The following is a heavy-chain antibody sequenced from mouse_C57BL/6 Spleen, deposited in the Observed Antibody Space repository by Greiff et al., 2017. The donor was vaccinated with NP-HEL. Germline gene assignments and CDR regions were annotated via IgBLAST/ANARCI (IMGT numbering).Heavy chain of an antibody. V-gene: IGHV7-3*01. CDR2: IRNKANGYTT. CDR1: GFTFTDYY. J-gene: IGHJ2*01. Sequence: EVKLVESGGGLVQPGGSLSLSCAASGFTFTDYYMSWVRQPPGKALEWLGFIRNKANGYTTEYSASVKGRFTISRDNSQSILYLQMNALRADDSATYYCASSYYSNYFDYWGQGTTLTVSS. CDR3: ASSYYSNYFDY. D-gene: IGHD2-5*01.